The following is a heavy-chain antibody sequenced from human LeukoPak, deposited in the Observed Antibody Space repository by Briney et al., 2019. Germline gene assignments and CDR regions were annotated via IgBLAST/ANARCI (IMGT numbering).Heavy chain of an antibody. J-gene: IGHJ5*02. CDR1: GGSISSSY. V-gene: IGHV4-59*08. CDR2: VYYRGTT. D-gene: IGHD3-22*01. Sequence: SETLSLTCTVSGGSISSSYWNWVRQPPGKGLEWIGFVYYRGTTNYNPSLESRVTISIGTSKNQFSLKLSSVTAADTAVYYCARHGPLYDSSGYYDNWFDPWGQGTLVTVSS. CDR3: ARHGPLYDSSGYYDNWFDP.